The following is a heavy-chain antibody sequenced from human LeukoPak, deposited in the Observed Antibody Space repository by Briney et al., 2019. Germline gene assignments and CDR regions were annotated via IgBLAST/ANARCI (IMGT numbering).Heavy chain of an antibody. CDR2: INPNSGGT. V-gene: IGHV1-2*02. J-gene: IGHJ4*02. CDR1: GYTFTGYY. D-gene: IGHD4-17*01. CDR3: ARDRGSNDYGDPYYFDY. Sequence: GASVKVSCKASGYTFTGYYMHWVRQAPGQGLEWMGWINPNSGGTNYAQKFQGRVTMTRDTSISTAYMELSRLRSDDTAVYCCARDRGSNDYGDPYYFDYWGQGTLVTVSS.